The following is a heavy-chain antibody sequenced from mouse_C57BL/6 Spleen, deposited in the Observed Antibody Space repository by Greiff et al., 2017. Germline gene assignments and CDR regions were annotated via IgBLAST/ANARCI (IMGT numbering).Heavy chain of an antibody. CDR2: IYPGDGDT. D-gene: IGHD4-1*01. J-gene: IGHJ2*01. V-gene: IGHV1-82*01. CDR3: ARVTGTGYFDY. Sequence: VQLQQSGPELVKPGASVKISCKASGYAFSSSWMNWVKQRPGKGLEWIGRIYPGDGDTNYNGKFKGKATLTADKSSSTAYMQLSSLTSEDSAVYFCARVTGTGYFDYWGQGTTLTVSS. CDR1: GYAFSSSW.